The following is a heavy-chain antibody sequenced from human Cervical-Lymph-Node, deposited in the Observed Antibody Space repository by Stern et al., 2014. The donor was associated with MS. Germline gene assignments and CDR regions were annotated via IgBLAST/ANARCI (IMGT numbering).Heavy chain of an antibody. V-gene: IGHV1-2*06. CDR1: GYTLNDYY. D-gene: IGHD2-2*01. J-gene: IGHJ4*02. CDR2: MNPHNGDA. CDR3: ARECSTTSCVDY. Sequence: QVQLVQSGAEVKKPGASVKVSCKASGYTLNDYYINWVRQAPGQGLEYLGRMNPHNGDANPAQNFQGRVTMTTDTSISSVYMELSRLTSDDTAVYYCARECSTTSCVDYWGQGTLVTVSS.